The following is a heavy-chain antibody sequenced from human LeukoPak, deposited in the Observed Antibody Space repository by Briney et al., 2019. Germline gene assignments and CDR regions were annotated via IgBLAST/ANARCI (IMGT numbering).Heavy chain of an antibody. J-gene: IGHJ3*02. D-gene: IGHD2-15*01. CDR1: GFTVSSNC. CDR2: IHGGGTT. CDR3: ANSYI. Sequence: PGGSLRLSCAASGFTVSSNCMNWVRQAPGKGLEWVSVIHGGGTTYYADSVKGRFTISRDSSKNTLYLQMNSLRAEDTAVYYCANSYIWGQGTMVTVSS. V-gene: IGHV3-53*01.